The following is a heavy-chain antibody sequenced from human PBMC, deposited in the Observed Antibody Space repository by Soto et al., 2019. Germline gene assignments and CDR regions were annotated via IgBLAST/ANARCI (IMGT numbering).Heavy chain of an antibody. CDR2: ISAYNGNT. J-gene: IGHJ4*02. D-gene: IGHD3-10*01. Sequence: QVQLVQSGAEVKKPGASVKVSCKASGYTFTSYGISWVRQAPGQGLEWMGWISAYNGNTNYAQKLQGRVTMTTATSTSTAYVELRSLRSDNTAVYYCARDPSDQDYGAAPGNYWGQGTLVTVSS. CDR3: ARDPSDQDYGAAPGNY. CDR1: GYTFTSYG. V-gene: IGHV1-18*01.